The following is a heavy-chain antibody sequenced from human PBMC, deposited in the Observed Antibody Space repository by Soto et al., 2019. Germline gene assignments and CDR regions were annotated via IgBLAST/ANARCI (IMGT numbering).Heavy chain of an antibody. D-gene: IGHD6-6*01. V-gene: IGHV3-23*01. CDR3: AKDPNTPLIAAPPLFDY. CDR2: ISGSGGST. J-gene: IGHJ4*02. CDR1: GFTFSSYA. Sequence: GGSLRLSCAASGFTFSSYAMSWVRQAPGKGLEWVSAISGSGGSTYYADSVKGRFTISRDNSKNTLYLQMNSLRAEDTAVYYCAKDPNTPLIAAPPLFDYWGQGTLVTVSS.